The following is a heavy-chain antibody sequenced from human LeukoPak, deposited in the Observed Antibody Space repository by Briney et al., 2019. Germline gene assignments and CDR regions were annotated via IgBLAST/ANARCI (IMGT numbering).Heavy chain of an antibody. CDR1: GFTFSSYA. Sequence: PGGSLRLSCAASGFTFSSYAMSWVRQAPGKGLEWVSAISGSGGSTNYADSVKGRFTISRDNSKNTVYLQMNSLRAEDTAVYYCAKGSGSYYGTWFDPWGQGTLVTVSS. CDR2: ISGSGGST. CDR3: AKGSGSYYGTWFDP. V-gene: IGHV3-23*01. D-gene: IGHD1-26*01. J-gene: IGHJ5*02.